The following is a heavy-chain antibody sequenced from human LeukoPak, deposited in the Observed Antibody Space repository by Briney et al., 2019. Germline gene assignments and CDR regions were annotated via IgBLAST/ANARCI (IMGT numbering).Heavy chain of an antibody. CDR2: INSDGSST. CDR1: GFTFSSYW. CDR3: ARAADSSGYYDY. D-gene: IGHD3-22*01. J-gene: IGHJ4*02. V-gene: IGHV3-74*01. Sequence: GGSLRLSCAASGFTFSSYWMHWVRQAPGKGLVWVSRINSDGSSTSYADSVKGRFTISRDNAKNTLYLQMNSLRAEDTAVYYCARAADSSGYYDYWGQGTLVTVSS.